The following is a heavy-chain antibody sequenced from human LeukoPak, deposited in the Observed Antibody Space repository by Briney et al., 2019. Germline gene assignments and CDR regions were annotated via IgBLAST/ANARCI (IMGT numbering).Heavy chain of an antibody. CDR3: ARRAVGNSYYYSMDV. V-gene: IGHV1-8*03. CDR2: MNPNSGNT. D-gene: IGHD6-19*01. J-gene: IGHJ6*03. Sequence: ASVKVSCKASGYTFISYDINWVRQVTGQGLEWMGWMNPNSGNTGYAQKFQGRVTITRNTFISTAFMELSSLRSEDTAVYYCARRAVGNSYYYSMDVWGKGTTVTVSS. CDR1: GYTFISYD.